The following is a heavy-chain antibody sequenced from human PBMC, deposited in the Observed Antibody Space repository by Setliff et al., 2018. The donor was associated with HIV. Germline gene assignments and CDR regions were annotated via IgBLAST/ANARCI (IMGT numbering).Heavy chain of an antibody. V-gene: IGHV1-69*10. Sequence: GASVKVSCKASGGTFSSYAISWVRQAPGQGLEWMGGIIPILGIANYAQKFQGRVTITADESTSTAYMELSSLRSEDTAIYYCATAQGIATANFDYWGQGTLVTVSS. CDR2: IIPILGIA. D-gene: IGHD6-13*01. CDR1: GGTFSSYA. J-gene: IGHJ4*02. CDR3: ATAQGIATANFDY.